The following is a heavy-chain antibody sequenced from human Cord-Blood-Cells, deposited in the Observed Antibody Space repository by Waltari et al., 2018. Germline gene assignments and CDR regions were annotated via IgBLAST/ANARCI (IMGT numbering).Heavy chain of an antibody. J-gene: IGHJ2*01. CDR3: ASDSGNWDFDL. Sequence: QVQLQESGPGLVKPSEPLSLTCTVSGGSASSGSYYRSCIRQPPGEGLECTGYSYYSGSTNYNPSLKRRVTISIETSKDQFSLELSYVTAADTAVYYCASDSGNWDFDLWGRGTLVTVSS. V-gene: IGHV4-61*01. CDR1: GGSASSGSYY. CDR2: SYYSGST. D-gene: IGHD1-26*01.